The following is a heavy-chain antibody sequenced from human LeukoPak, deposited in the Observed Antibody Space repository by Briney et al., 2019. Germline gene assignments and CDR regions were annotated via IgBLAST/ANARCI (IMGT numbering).Heavy chain of an antibody. J-gene: IGHJ5*02. Sequence: SETLSLTCTVSGGSISTYYWSWIRQPPGKGLEWIGYIYYSGSTNYNPSLKSRVTISVDTSKNQFSLKLSSVTAADTAVYYCARDGERYCSSTSCYGFDPWGQGTLVTVSS. V-gene: IGHV4-59*12. CDR3: ARDGERYCSSTSCYGFDP. CDR2: IYYSGST. CDR1: GGSISTYY. D-gene: IGHD2-2*01.